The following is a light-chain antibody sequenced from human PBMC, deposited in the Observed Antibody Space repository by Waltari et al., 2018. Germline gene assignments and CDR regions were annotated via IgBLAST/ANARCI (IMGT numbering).Light chain of an antibody. J-gene: IGLJ2*01. CDR2: EAT. CDR3: CSYAGGSRVI. V-gene: IGLV2-23*01. Sequence: QSALTQPASLSGSPGQSITISCAGTKNDIGTYNFVSWFQQFPGQAPKLIVSEATKRPSVVSYRFSGSKPGNTASLTISGLQAEDEADYYCCSYAGGSRVIFGGGTKLTVL. CDR1: KNDIGTYNF.